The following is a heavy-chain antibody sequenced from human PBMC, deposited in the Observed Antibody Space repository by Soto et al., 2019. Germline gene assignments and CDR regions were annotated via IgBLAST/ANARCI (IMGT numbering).Heavy chain of an antibody. Sequence: PVGSRRRTPGASGCTFRNARISGFRESTGKGLDMVGPVKSKTHGGTTDFAAPVKGRFAISRDDSKNVVYLEMNSLKTEDTAIYYCTTDSYITSIIVRFDYWGHGTLVTVSS. CDR2: VKSKTHGGTT. CDR1: GCTFRNAR. J-gene: IGHJ4*01. D-gene: IGHD3-22*01. CDR3: TTDSYITSIIVRFDY. V-gene: IGHV3-15*01.